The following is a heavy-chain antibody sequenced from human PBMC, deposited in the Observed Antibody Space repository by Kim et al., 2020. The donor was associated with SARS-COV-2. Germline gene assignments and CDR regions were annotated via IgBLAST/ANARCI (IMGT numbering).Heavy chain of an antibody. CDR2: IYYSGST. J-gene: IGHJ4*02. CDR3: AREPQWFGELFRDY. V-gene: IGHV4-39*07. Sequence: SETLSLTCTVSGGSISSSSYYWGWIRQPPGKGLEWIGSIYYSGSTYYNPSLKSRVTISVDTSKNQFSLKLSSVTAADTAVYYCAREPQWFGELFRDYWGQRTLVPVSS. CDR1: GGSISSSSYY. D-gene: IGHD3-10*01.